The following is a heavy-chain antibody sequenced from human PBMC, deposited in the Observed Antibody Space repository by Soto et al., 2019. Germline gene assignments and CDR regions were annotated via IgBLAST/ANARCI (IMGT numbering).Heavy chain of an antibody. Sequence: ASVKVSCKASGYTFTSYAMHWVRQAPGQRLEWMGWINAGKGNTKYSQKFQGRVTITRDTSASTAYMELSSLRSEDTAVYYCARDPAPSDYWGQGTLVTVSS. J-gene: IGHJ4*02. CDR1: GYTFTSYA. V-gene: IGHV1-3*01. CDR2: INAGKGNT. CDR3: ARDPAPSDY.